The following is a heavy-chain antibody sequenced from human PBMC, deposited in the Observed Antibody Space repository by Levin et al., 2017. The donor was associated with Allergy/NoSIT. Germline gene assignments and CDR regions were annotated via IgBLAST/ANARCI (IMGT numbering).Heavy chain of an antibody. CDR2: IYTSGST. Sequence: ASETLSLTCTVSGGSISGDYWSWIRQPAGKGLEWIGRIYTSGSTNYNPSVKSRVTMSVDTSKNQFSLKLTSVTAADTAVYYCARMRIAGRTAFDIWGQGTMVTVLS. CDR3: ARMRIAGRTAFDI. J-gene: IGHJ3*02. V-gene: IGHV4-4*07. D-gene: IGHD6-6*01. CDR1: GGSISGDY.